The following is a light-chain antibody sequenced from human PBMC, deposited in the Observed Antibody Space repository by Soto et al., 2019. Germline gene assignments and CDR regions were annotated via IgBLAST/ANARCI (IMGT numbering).Light chain of an antibody. CDR3: HQRQSWPRT. Sequence: EIVMTQSPATLSVSPGERATLSCRASQGIGSTLAWYQQKPGQTPKLLIYDASNRAAGVPARFSGSGSGTDFTLTISDVEPEDFAVYYCHQRQSWPRTFGQGTKVDIK. V-gene: IGKV3-11*01. CDR1: QGIGST. J-gene: IGKJ1*01. CDR2: DAS.